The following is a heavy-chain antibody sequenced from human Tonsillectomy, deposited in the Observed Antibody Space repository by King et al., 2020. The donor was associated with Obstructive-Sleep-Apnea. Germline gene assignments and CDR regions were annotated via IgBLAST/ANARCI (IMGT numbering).Heavy chain of an antibody. CDR3: ARDNLLTGYYNVPSDAFDI. CDR2: ISSSSSTI. D-gene: IGHD3-9*01. J-gene: IGHJ3*02. CDR1: GFTFSIYS. V-gene: IGHV3-48*04. Sequence: VQLVESGGGFVQPGGSLRLSCAASGFTFSIYSMNWVRQAPEKWLEGGSYISSSSSTISYEDSVKGLFTISIDNAKNSWYLQMNSLRAEDTAVYYCARDNLLTGYYNVPSDAFDIWGQGTMVTVSS.